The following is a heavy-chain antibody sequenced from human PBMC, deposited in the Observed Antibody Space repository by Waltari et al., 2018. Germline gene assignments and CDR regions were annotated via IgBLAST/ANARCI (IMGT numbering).Heavy chain of an antibody. D-gene: IGHD6-13*01. J-gene: IGHJ4*02. CDR3: ARGSRAAAGTFYFDY. V-gene: IGHV4-34*01. Sequence: QVQLQQWGAGLLKPSETLSLTCAVYGGSFSGYYWSWIRQPPGKGLEWIGEIKHSGSTNYNPSLKSRVTISVDTSKNQFSLKLSSVTAADTAVYYCARGSRAAAGTFYFDYWGQGTLVTVSS. CDR2: IKHSGST. CDR1: GGSFSGYY.